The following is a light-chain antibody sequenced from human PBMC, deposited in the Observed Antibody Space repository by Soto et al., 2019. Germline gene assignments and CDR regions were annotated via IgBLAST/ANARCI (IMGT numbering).Light chain of an antibody. Sequence: EIVLTQSPATLSVSPGETVTLSCRASQSVNSNLAWYQQKPGQAPRLLIYGASNRATGIPDRFSGSGSGTDFTLTISRLEPEDFAVYYCQQYGSSGTFGQGTKV. J-gene: IGKJ1*01. CDR3: QQYGSSGT. V-gene: IGKV3-20*01. CDR2: GAS. CDR1: QSVNSN.